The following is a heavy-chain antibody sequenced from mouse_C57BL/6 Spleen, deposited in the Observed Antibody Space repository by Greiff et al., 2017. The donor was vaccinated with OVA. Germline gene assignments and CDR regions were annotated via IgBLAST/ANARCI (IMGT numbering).Heavy chain of an antibody. CDR1: GYTFTDYE. J-gene: IGHJ2*01. Sequence: VKLQQSGAELVRPGASVTLSCKASGYTFTDYEMHWVKQTPVHGLEWIGAIDPETGGTAYNQKFKGKAILTADKSSSTAYMELRSLTSEDSAVYYCTRGGDDYFDYWGQGTTLTVSS. D-gene: IGHD3-3*01. CDR2: IDPETGGT. CDR3: TRGGDDYFDY. V-gene: IGHV1-15*01.